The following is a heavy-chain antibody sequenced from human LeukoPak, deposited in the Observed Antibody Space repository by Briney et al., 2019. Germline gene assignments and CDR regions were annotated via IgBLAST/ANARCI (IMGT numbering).Heavy chain of an antibody. J-gene: IGHJ3*02. V-gene: IGHV3-30*18. Sequence: PGGSLRLSCAASGFTFSSYGMHWVRQAPGKGLEGVAVISYDGSNKYYADSVKGRFTISRDNSKNTLYLQMNSLRAEDTAVYYCAKDRWRSGYYSGAFDIWGQGTMVTVSS. CDR2: ISYDGSNK. CDR3: AKDRWRSGYYSGAFDI. D-gene: IGHD3-22*01. CDR1: GFTFSSYG.